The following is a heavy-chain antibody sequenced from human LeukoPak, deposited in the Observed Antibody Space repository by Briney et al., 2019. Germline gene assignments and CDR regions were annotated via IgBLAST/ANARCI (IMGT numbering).Heavy chain of an antibody. V-gene: IGHV4-34*01. CDR3: ASRSGSLNY. J-gene: IGHJ4*02. Sequence: SETLSLTCAVYGGSFSGYYWSWIRQPPGKGLEWIGEINHSGSTNYNPPLKSRVTISVDTSKNQFSLKLSSVTAADTAVYYCASRSGSLNYWGQGTLVTVSS. CDR1: GGSFSGYY. CDR2: INHSGST. D-gene: IGHD1-26*01.